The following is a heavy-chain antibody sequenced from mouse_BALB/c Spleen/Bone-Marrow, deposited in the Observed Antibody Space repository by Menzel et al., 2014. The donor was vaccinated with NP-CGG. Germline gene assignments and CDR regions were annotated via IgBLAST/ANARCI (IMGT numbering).Heavy chain of an antibody. CDR1: GFNIKDTY. D-gene: IGHD2-1*01. CDR2: IDPANGNT. V-gene: IGHV14-3*02. CDR3: ARNGNYGAWFAY. J-gene: IGHJ3*01. Sequence: VHVKQSGAELVKPGASVKLSCTASGFNIKDTYMHWVKQRPEQGLEWIGRIDPANGNTKYDPKFQGKATITADTSSNTAYLQLSSLTPEDTAVYYCARNGNYGAWFAYWGQGTLVTVSA.